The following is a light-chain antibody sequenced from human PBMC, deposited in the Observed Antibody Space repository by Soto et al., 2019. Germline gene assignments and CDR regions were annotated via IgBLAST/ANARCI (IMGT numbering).Light chain of an antibody. CDR2: GAS. J-gene: IGKJ1*01. V-gene: IGKV3-20*01. CDR1: QSVSNNY. CDR3: QQYGSSGT. Sequence: EIEMTQSPATLSVSPWDIATLSCRASQSVSNNYLAWYQQQPGQAPRLLIYGASNRATGIPDRFSGSGSGKDFTLTISRLEPEDFAVYYCQQYGSSGTFGQGTKVDIK.